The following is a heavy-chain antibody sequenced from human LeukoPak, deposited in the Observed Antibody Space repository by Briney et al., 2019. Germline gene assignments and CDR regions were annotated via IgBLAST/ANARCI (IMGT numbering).Heavy chain of an antibody. CDR2: ISAYNGNT. V-gene: IGHV1-18*01. J-gene: IGHJ3*02. D-gene: IGHD3-22*01. CDR3: ARDYYDSSGYSHDASAI. Sequence: GASVKVSCKASGYTFTRYGISWVRQAPGQGLEWMGWISAYNGNTNYAQKLQGRVTMITDTSTSTAYMELRSLRSDDTAVYYCARDYYDSSGYSHDASAIWGQGTMVTVSS. CDR1: GYTFTRYG.